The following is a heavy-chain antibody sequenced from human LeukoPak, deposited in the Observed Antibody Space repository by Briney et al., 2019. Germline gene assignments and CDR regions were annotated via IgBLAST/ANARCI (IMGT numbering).Heavy chain of an antibody. Sequence: GRSLRLSCAASGFTFSTYGMHWVRQAPGKGLEWVAVIWYDGSYRNYADSVKGRFTISRDNSKNTLYLQMNSLRAEDTAVYYCAKDSNRQGYCSGGSCYPVFQNWGQGTLVTVSS. V-gene: IGHV3-33*06. D-gene: IGHD2-15*01. J-gene: IGHJ1*01. CDR3: AKDSNRQGYCSGGSCYPVFQN. CDR2: IWYDGSYR. CDR1: GFTFSTYG.